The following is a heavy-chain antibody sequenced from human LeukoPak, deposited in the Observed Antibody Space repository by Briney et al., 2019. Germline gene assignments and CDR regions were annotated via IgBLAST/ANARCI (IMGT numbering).Heavy chain of an antibody. J-gene: IGHJ4*02. CDR1: GYTFTGYY. D-gene: IGHD3-16*02. Sequence: ASVKVSCKASGYTFTGYYMHWVRQAPGQGLEWMGWINPNSGGTNYAQKFQGRVTMTRDTSISTAYMELSRLRSDDTAVYYCAPGGGTNREERIYYFDYWGQGTLVTVSS. V-gene: IGHV1-2*02. CDR2: INPNSGGT. CDR3: APGGGTNREERIYYFDY.